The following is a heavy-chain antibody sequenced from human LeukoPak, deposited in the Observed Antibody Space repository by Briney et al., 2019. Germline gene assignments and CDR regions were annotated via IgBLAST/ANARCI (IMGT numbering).Heavy chain of an antibody. D-gene: IGHD3-10*01. Sequence: SETLSLTCTVSGGSISSYYWSWIRQPAGKGLEWIGRIYTSGSTNYNPSLKSRVTMSVDTSKNQFSLKLSSVTAADTAVYYCARELWFGEPGRSGFDYWGQGTLVTVSS. CDR3: ARELWFGEPGRSGFDY. J-gene: IGHJ4*02. V-gene: IGHV4-4*07. CDR1: GGSISSYY. CDR2: IYTSGST.